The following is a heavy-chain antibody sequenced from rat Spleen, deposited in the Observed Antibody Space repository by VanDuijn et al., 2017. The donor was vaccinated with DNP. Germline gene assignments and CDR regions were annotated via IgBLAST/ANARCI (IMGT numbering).Heavy chain of an antibody. J-gene: IGHJ4*01. CDR1: GFTFNNYW. CDR2: ITSSGGST. V-gene: IGHV5-31*01. Sequence: EVQLVESGGDLVQPGRSLKLSCVASGFTFNNYWMTWIRQVPGKGLEWVASITSSGGSTYYPDSVKGRFTISRDNAKNTLYLQMNSLRSEDTATYYCARRGYYDGSYYSYAMDAWGQGTSVTVSS. CDR3: ARRGYYDGSYYSYAMDA. D-gene: IGHD1-12*02.